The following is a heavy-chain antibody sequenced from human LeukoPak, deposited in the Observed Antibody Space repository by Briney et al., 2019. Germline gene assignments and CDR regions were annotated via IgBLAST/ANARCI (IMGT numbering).Heavy chain of an antibody. Sequence: SVKVSCKASGGTFSTYAISWVRQAPGQGLEWVGGIIPIFGIANYAQKFQGRVTITADKSTSTAYMELSSLRSEDTAVYYCARGWGDSYGYYFDYWGQGTLVTVSS. J-gene: IGHJ4*02. V-gene: IGHV1-69*10. D-gene: IGHD5-18*01. CDR1: GGTFSTYA. CDR2: IIPIFGIA. CDR3: ARGWGDSYGYYFDY.